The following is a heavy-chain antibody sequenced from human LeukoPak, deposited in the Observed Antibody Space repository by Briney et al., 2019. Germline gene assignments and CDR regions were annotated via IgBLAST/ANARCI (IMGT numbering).Heavy chain of an antibody. J-gene: IGHJ4*02. V-gene: IGHV5-51*01. CDR1: GYSFTSYW. CDR2: IYPGDSDI. Sequence: GEPLKISCKGSGYSFTSYWIGWVRQMPGKGLEWIGIIYPGDSDIRYSPSFQGQVTISADKSISTAYLQWSSLKASETAMYYCARRYYGSGSYYTDYWGQGTLVTVYS. D-gene: IGHD3-10*01. CDR3: ARRYYGSGSYYTDY.